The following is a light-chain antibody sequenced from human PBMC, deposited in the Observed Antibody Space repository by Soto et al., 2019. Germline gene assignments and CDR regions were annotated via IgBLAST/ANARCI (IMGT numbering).Light chain of an antibody. CDR1: SSNIGAGYD. CDR3: QSYDSSLSGSV. CDR2: GNN. Sequence: QAVVTQPPSVSGAPGQRVTIPCTGSSSNIGAGYDVHWYQQLPGTAPKLLIYGNNNRPSGVPGRISGSKSGTSASLAITGLQTEDEAVYYCQSYDSSLSGSVFGGGTKLTVL. V-gene: IGLV1-40*01. J-gene: IGLJ2*01.